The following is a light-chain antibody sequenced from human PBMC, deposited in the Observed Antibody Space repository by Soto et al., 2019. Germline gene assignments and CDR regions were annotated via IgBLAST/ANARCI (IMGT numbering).Light chain of an antibody. J-gene: IGLJ1*01. Sequence: QSALTQPASVSGSPGQSITLSCTGTSSDIGGYNYVSWYQQHPGEAPKLMIFEDNNRPSGVSHRFSGSKSGNTASLTISGLQAEDEADYYCSSYTSSSTSVFGGGTKVTVL. CDR3: SSYTSSSTSV. V-gene: IGLV2-14*01. CDR2: EDN. CDR1: SSDIGGYNY.